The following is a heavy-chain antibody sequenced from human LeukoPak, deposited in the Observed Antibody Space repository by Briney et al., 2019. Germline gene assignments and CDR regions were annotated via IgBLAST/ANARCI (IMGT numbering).Heavy chain of an antibody. J-gene: IGHJ4*02. CDR1: GYTFTVYY. V-gene: IGHV1-2*02. D-gene: IGHD1-26*01. CDR3: ARGIVGATTGD. Sequence: GASVKVSCKASGYTFTVYYMHWVRQAPGQGLEWMGWINPNGGGTNYAQKFQGRVTMTRDTAISTAYMELSRLRSDDTAVYYCARGIVGATTGDWGQGTLVTVSS. CDR2: INPNGGGT.